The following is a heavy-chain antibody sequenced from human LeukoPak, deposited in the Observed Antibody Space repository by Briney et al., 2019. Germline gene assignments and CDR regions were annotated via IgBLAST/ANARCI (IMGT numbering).Heavy chain of an antibody. D-gene: IGHD6-6*01. J-gene: IGHJ4*02. CDR2: IYPDDSDT. CDR1: GYSFTSYW. CDR3: ARLRDSSSDY. V-gene: IGHV5-51*01. Sequence: GESLKISWKGSGYSFTSYWIGWVRQMPGKGLEWMGIIYPDDSDTRYSPSFQGQVTISPDKSISTAYLQWSSLKASDTAMYYCARLRDSSSDYWGQGTLVTVSS.